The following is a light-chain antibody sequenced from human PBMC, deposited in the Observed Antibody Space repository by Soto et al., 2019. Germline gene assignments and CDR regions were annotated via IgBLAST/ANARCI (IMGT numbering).Light chain of an antibody. Sequence: SYELTQPPSVSVSPGKTATITCGGNNIGSQSVHWYQQKPGQAPVLVMFYDRVRPSGIPDRFSGSNSGNTATLTISRVEAGDEADYYSQVWDSSGAAVRVFGGGTNLTVL. J-gene: IGLJ2*01. CDR3: QVWDSSGAAVRV. CDR2: YDR. V-gene: IGLV3-21*01. CDR1: NIGSQS.